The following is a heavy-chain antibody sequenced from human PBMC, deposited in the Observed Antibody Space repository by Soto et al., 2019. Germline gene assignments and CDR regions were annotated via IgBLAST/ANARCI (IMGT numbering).Heavy chain of an antibody. CDR2: IYYSGST. Sequence: PSETLSLACTVSGGSISSSSYYWGWIRQPPGKGLEWIGSIYYSGSTYYNPSLKSRVTISVDTSKNQFSLKLSSVTAADTAVYYCARHGDFWSGYYLAYFDYWGQGTLVTVSS. V-gene: IGHV4-39*01. CDR3: ARHGDFWSGYYLAYFDY. D-gene: IGHD3-3*01. CDR1: GGSISSSSYY. J-gene: IGHJ4*02.